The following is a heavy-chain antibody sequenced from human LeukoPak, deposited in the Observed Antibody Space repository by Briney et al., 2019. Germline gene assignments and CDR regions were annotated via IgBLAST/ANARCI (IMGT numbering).Heavy chain of an antibody. D-gene: IGHD5-18*01. CDR3: ARGGKTAMADY. J-gene: IGHJ4*02. CDR2: VGTVGDK. Sequence: GGSLRLSCTASGFTFSINDMHWVRQATRKGLEWVSGVGTVGDKYYADSVKGRFIISREDAKNSVYLQMNSLRAGDTAVYYCARGGKTAMADYWGQGTLVTVSS. CDR1: GFTFSIND. V-gene: IGHV3-13*01.